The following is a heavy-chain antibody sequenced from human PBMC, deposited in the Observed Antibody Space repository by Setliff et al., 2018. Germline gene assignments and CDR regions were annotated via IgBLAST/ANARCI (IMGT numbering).Heavy chain of an antibody. J-gene: IGHJ6*02. CDR1: GYTFTSYD. CDR3: ATLWGGMDV. Sequence: ASVKVSCKASGYTFTSYDINWVRQVIGQGLEWMGRINPDSGDTDYARSFQGRVTMTRDTSMGTAYMELSSLRSDDTAVYYCATLWGGMDVWGQGTTVTSP. V-gene: IGHV1-8*01. D-gene: IGHD3-16*01. CDR2: INPDSGDT.